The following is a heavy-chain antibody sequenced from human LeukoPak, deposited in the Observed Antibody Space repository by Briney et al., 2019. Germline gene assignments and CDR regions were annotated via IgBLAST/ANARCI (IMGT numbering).Heavy chain of an antibody. CDR2: INSDGSST. D-gene: IGHD6-13*01. CDR1: GFTFSSYW. J-gene: IGHJ4*02. CDR3: ARGYRIAVAGTAAFDY. Sequence: GGSLRLSCAASGFTFSSYWMHWVRQAPGKGLVWVSRINSDGSSTSYADSVKGRFTISRDNAKNTLYLQMDSLRAEDTAVYYCARGYRIAVAGTAAFDYWGQGTLVTVSS. V-gene: IGHV3-74*01.